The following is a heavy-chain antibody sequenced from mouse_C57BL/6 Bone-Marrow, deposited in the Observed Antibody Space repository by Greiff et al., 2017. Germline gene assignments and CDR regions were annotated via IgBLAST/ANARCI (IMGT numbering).Heavy chain of an antibody. CDR2: ILRGGST. J-gene: IGHJ3*01. Sequence: VQLQESGPGLVQPSPSVSITCTVSGFSLTSYGVHWVRQSPGKGLEWLGVILRGGSTDYNEAFMSRLSITKDNSKSQVFFKMNRLQADDTAIYYWAKYWGLKFAYWGQGTLVTVSA. D-gene: IGHD2-4*01. CDR1: GFSLTSYG. V-gene: IGHV2-5*01. CDR3: AKYWGLKFAY.